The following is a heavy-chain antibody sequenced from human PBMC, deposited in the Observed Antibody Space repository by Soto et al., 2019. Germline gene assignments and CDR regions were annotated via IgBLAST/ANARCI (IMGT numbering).Heavy chain of an antibody. D-gene: IGHD3-22*01. J-gene: IGHJ4*02. CDR1: GFTFSSYG. V-gene: IGHV3-30*18. CDR3: AKECVYDTSDWSCSY. Sequence: QVQLVESGGGVVQPGMSLRLSCAASGFTFSSYGMHWVRQAPGKRLERVAVISYDGSNKYYADSVKGRFNISSDNSKNMLYLQMNSLRAEDTAVYYCAKECVYDTSDWSCSYWGQGTLVIVSS. CDR2: ISYDGSNK.